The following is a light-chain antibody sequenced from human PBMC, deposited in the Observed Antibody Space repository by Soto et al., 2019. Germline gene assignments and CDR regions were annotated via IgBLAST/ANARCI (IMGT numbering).Light chain of an antibody. J-gene: IGLJ2*01. CDR1: RSDVGGYTL. V-gene: IGLV2-23*01. CDR3: CSYAGSSSVL. CDR2: EDN. Sequence: QSALAQPASVSGSPGQSITISCTGTRSDVGGYTLVSWFQQYPGKAPKLMIYEDNKRPSGVSDRFSGSKSGNTASLTISGLHDEDEADYYCCSYAGSSSVLFGGGTKLTVL.